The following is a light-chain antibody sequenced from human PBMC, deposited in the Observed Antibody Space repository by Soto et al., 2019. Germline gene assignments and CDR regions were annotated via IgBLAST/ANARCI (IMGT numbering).Light chain of an antibody. CDR2: GNT. V-gene: IGLV1-40*01. CDR3: QSYDSLNNSV. CDR1: SSNIGNNYV. Sequence: QSVFTQSPSVSAAPGQKVTISCSGSSSNIGNNYVSWYQQFSGTAPKLLIYGNTNRPSGVPERFSASKSGTSASLAITGLQAEDEADYYCQSYDSLNNSVFGGGTKVTVL. J-gene: IGLJ2*01.